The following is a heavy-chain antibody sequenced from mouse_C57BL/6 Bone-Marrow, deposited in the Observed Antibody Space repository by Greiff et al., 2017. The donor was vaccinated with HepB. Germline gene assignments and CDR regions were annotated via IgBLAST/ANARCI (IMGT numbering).Heavy chain of an antibody. CDR3: ARPLDSSGYQFAY. CDR1: GFTFSSYG. V-gene: IGHV5-6*02. D-gene: IGHD3-2*02. Sequence: DVKLVESGGDLVKPGGSLKLSCAASGFTFSSYGMSWVRQTPDKRLEWVATISSGGSYTYYPDSVKGRFTISRDNAKNTLYLQMSSLKSEDTAMYYCARPLDSSGYQFAYWGQGTLVTVSA. CDR2: ISSGGSYT. J-gene: IGHJ3*01.